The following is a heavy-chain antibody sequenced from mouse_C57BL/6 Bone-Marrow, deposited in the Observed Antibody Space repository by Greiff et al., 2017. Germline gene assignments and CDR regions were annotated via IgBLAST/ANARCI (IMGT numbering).Heavy chain of an antibody. J-gene: IGHJ3*01. CDR2: ISSGGDYI. Sequence: EVKLVESGEGLVKPGGSLKLSCAASGFTFSSYAMSWVRQTPEKRLEWVAYISSGGDYIYYEDTVKGRFTISRDNAGNTLYLQMSSLKSEDTAMYYCTREGLGYDGYSGFAYWGQGTLVTVSA. CDR1: GFTFSSYA. D-gene: IGHD2-3*01. V-gene: IGHV5-9-1*02. CDR3: TREGLGYDGYSGFAY.